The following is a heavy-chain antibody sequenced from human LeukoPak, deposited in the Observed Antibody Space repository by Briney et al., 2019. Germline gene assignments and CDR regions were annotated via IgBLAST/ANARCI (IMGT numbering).Heavy chain of an antibody. J-gene: IGHJ3*02. CDR1: GFSFSSHD. Sequence: GTLSLTCTASGFSFSSHDLSWLRQPPGKGLEWLGYIYYSGGTNYNPSLKSRVTISVDTSKNQFSLKLSSVTAADTAVYNCARVHDSSGYDAFDIWGQGTMVTVSS. D-gene: IGHD3-22*01. CDR3: ARVHDSSGYDAFDI. CDR2: IYYSGGT. V-gene: IGHV4-59*11.